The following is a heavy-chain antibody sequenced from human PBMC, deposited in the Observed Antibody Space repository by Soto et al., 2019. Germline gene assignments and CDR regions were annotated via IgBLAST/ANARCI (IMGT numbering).Heavy chain of an antibody. D-gene: IGHD2-8*02. J-gene: IGHJ4*02. V-gene: IGHV3-74*01. CDR3: ARDLRTDILTVPFDS. CDR2: LNSDGSWT. Sequence: EVQLVESGGGLVQPGGSLRLSCAASGFSFSTNWMHWVRQAPGKGLVWVSHLNSDGSWTTYADSVKGRFTISRDNAKNTLYLQMNSLTAEDTAVYYCARDLRTDILTVPFDSWGQGTLVTVSS. CDR1: GFSFSTNW.